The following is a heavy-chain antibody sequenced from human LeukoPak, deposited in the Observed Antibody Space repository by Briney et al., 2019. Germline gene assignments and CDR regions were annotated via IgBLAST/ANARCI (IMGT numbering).Heavy chain of an antibody. CDR3: ARSTGAYCSSTSCYVGY. CDR2: MNPNSGNT. J-gene: IGHJ4*02. Sequence: GASVKVSCKASGYTFTSYDINWVRQATGQGLEWLGWMNPNSGNTGYAQKFQGRVTMTRNTSISTAYMELSSLRSEDTAVYYCARSTGAYCSSTSCYVGYWGQGTLVTVSS. V-gene: IGHV1-8*01. CDR1: GYTFTSYD. D-gene: IGHD2-2*01.